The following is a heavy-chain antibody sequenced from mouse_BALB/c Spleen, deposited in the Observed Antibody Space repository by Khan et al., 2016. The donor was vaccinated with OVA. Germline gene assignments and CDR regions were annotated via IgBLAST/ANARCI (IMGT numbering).Heavy chain of an antibody. J-gene: IGHJ3*01. V-gene: IGHV3-8*02. CDR1: GDSITSGY. D-gene: IGHD2-14*01. Sequence: EVQLQESGPSLVKPSQTLSLTCYVTGDSITSGYWSWIRQFPGNKLKCMGYMIYTGYTHYNPSLKSRLAITRHTSTNKYYLQLHSVTAEDTATYYCARSTYRYAFAYWGQGTLVTVSA. CDR2: MIYTGYT. CDR3: ARSTYRYAFAY.